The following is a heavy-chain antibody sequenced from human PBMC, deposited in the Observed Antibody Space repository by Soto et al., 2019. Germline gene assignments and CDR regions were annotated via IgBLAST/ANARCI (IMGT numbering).Heavy chain of an antibody. CDR2: ISYEGINR. CDR3: AKDKSSALGPIRYFVWLPYYGLHV. CDR1: GLTLSSYV. D-gene: IGHD3-9*01. Sequence: QRGGALRLPCAASGLTLSSYVMPWSGKSQGKGLKWVALISYEGINRYTADSVKARLTISRANSKTPLYLKIKSRRAENTPLYYFAKDKSSALGPIRYFVWLPYYGLHVWGQGTLVTVSS. J-gene: IGHJ4*01. V-gene: IGHV3-30*18.